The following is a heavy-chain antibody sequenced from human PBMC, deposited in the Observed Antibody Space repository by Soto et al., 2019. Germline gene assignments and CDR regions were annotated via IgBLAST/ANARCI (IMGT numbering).Heavy chain of an antibody. Sequence: PSETLSLTCTVSGGSISSGDYYWSWIRQPPGKGLEWIGYIYYSGSTYYNPSLKSRVTISVDTSKNQFSLKLSSVTAADTAVYYCAREMDYGDPMSWFDPRGQGTLVTVSS. V-gene: IGHV4-30-4*01. CDR3: AREMDYGDPMSWFDP. D-gene: IGHD4-17*01. CDR1: GGSISSGDYY. J-gene: IGHJ5*02. CDR2: IYYSGST.